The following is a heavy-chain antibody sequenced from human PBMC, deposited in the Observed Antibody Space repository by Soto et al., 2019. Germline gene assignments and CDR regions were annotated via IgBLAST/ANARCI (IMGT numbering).Heavy chain of an antibody. Sequence: SETLSLTCTVSGGSLSSYYWSWTRQPPGKGLEWIGYMYNTGSTVYNPSFKSRVTISVDTSKNQFSLKLNSVTAADTAVYYCARDLWGYCGTDCYPLDVWGQGTTVTVSS. CDR1: GGSLSSYY. V-gene: IGHV4-59*01. D-gene: IGHD2-21*02. CDR2: MYNTGST. CDR3: ARDLWGYCGTDCYPLDV. J-gene: IGHJ6*02.